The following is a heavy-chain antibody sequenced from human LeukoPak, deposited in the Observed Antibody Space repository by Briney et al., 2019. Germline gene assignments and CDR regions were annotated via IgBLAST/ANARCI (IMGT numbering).Heavy chain of an antibody. Sequence: SETLSLTCTVSGGSISGSSYYWGWIRQPPGKGLEWIGSIYYSGSTYYKPSLKSRVTISLDTSKNHLYLKLSSVTAADTAVYYCARGSYDILTGYSTLGEYWGQGTLVTVSS. D-gene: IGHD3-9*01. CDR2: IYYSGST. CDR1: GGSISGSSYY. V-gene: IGHV4-39*02. CDR3: ARGSYDILTGYSTLGEY. J-gene: IGHJ4*02.